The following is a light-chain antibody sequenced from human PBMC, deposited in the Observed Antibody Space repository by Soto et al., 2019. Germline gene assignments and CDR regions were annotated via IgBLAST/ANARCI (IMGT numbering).Light chain of an antibody. V-gene: IGKV1-6*01. J-gene: IGKJ1*01. CDR3: LQDYDYPWT. CDR1: QGVGSD. Sequence: AIQMTHSPSSLSASVGDRVTITCRASQGVGSDFGWYQQKPGKAPKVLIYGISSLHSGVPSRFSGSGSGTDFTLTITSLQPEDIATYYCLQDYDYPWTFGQGTKVDIK. CDR2: GIS.